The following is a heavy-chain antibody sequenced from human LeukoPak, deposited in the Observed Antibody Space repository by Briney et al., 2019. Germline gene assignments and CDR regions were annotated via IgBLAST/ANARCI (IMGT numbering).Heavy chain of an antibody. CDR1: GGSISSDGYS. V-gene: IGHV4-30-2*01. CDR2: IYHSGST. D-gene: IGHD5-12*01. Sequence: SETLSLTCAVSGGSISSDGYSWSWIRQPPGKGLEWIGYIYHSGSTYYNPSLKSRVTISVDRSRNQFSLKLSSVTAADTAVYYCARYSGYVGFDYWGQGTLVTVSS. J-gene: IGHJ4*02. CDR3: ARYSGYVGFDY.